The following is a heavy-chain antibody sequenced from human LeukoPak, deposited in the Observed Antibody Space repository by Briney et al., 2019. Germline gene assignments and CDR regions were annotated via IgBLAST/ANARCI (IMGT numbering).Heavy chain of an antibody. Sequence: ASVKVSCKASGYTFTGYYMHWVRQAPGRGLEWMGWINPNSGGTNYAQKFQGRVTMTRDTSISTAYMELSGLRSDDTAMYYCARSSGYYYYYGMDVWGQGTTVTVSS. CDR2: INPNSGGT. V-gene: IGHV1-2*02. CDR1: GYTFTGYY. CDR3: ARSSGYYYYYGMDV. D-gene: IGHD3-22*01. J-gene: IGHJ6*02.